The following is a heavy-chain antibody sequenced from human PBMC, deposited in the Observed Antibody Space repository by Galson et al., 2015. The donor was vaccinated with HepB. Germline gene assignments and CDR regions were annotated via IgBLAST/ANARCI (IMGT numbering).Heavy chain of an antibody. Sequence: CAISGDSVSSNSAAWNWIRQSPSRGLEWLGRTYYRSKWYNDYAVSVKSRITINPDTSKNQFSLQLNSVTPEDTAVYYCARGGGYSGYPPYYYYYMDVWGKGTTVTVSS. CDR1: GDSVSSNSAA. J-gene: IGHJ6*03. CDR3: ARGGGYSGYPPYYYYYMDV. D-gene: IGHD5-12*01. CDR2: TYYRSKWYN. V-gene: IGHV6-1*01.